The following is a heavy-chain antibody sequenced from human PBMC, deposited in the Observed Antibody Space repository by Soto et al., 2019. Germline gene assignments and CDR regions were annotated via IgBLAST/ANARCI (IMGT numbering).Heavy chain of an antibody. Sequence: GGSLRLSCAASGFTFSNAWMSWVRQAPGKGLEWVGRIKSKTDGGTTDYAAPVKGRFTISRDDSKNTLYLQMNSLKTEDTAVYYCTTDREPRRFLEWDDAFDIWGQGTMVTVSS. J-gene: IGHJ3*02. V-gene: IGHV3-15*01. CDR1: GFTFSNAW. CDR2: IKSKTDGGTT. D-gene: IGHD3-3*01. CDR3: TTDREPRRFLEWDDAFDI.